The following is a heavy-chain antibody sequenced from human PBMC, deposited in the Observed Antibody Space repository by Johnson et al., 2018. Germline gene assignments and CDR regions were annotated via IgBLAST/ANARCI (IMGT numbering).Heavy chain of an antibody. D-gene: IGHD3-3*01. CDR3: ARDSEQRITIFGVVPSPYGMDV. J-gene: IGHJ6*02. CDR2: ISYAGSNK. V-gene: IGHV3-30*03. CDR1: GVTFSSYG. Sequence: LVQSGVGVVQPGMSLRLPCAASGVTFSSYGMPWVRQAPGKGLEWVAVISYAGSNKYYADSVKGRFTISRDKSKNTLSLQINSLRAEDTAVYYCARDSEQRITIFGVVPSPYGMDVWGQGTTVTVSS.